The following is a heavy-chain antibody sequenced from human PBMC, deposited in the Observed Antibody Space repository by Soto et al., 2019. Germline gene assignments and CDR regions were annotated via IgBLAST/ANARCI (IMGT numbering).Heavy chain of an antibody. J-gene: IGHJ6*02. CDR3: ARDQLTSSSGYYYYGMDV. D-gene: IGHD6-25*01. V-gene: IGHV1-69*13. CDR2: ISPIFGTA. CDR1: GGTFSSYA. Sequence: SVKVSCKSPGGTFSSYAISWVRQAPGQGLEWMGGISPIFGTANYAQKFQGRVTITADESTSTAYMERSSLRSEDTAVYYCARDQLTSSSGYYYYGMDVWGQGTTVTVSS.